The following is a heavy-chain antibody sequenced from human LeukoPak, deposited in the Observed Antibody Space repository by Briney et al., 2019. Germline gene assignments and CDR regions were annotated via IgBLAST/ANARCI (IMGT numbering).Heavy chain of an antibody. V-gene: IGHV4-39*07. D-gene: IGHD3-3*02. CDR2: IYTSGST. CDR3: ARGRNDIGQGSFFL. CDR1: GGSISRSSYY. J-gene: IGHJ4*02. Sequence: SETLSLTCTVSGGSISRSSYYWGWIRQPPGKGLEWIGSIYTSGSTNYNPSLKSRVTMSVDTSKNQFSLSLTSVTAADTAVYYCARGRNDIGQGSFFLWGQGTLVSVSS.